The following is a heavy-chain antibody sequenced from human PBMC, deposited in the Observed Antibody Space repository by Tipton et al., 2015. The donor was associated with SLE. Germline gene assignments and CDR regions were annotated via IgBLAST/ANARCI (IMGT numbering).Heavy chain of an antibody. CDR1: GGSISRSSYF. D-gene: IGHD6-6*01. Sequence: GLVKPSETLSLTCTVSGGSISRSSYFWWAWIRQPPGKGLEWIGSIDNRGNTYYRPSLNSRVTISVDTSKNQFSLKLTSVTAADTAVYYCASVLEYSSSFNLYYYYGMDVWGQGTTVTVSS. J-gene: IGHJ6*02. V-gene: IGHV4-39*07. CDR2: IDNRGNT. CDR3: ASVLEYSSSFNLYYYYGMDV.